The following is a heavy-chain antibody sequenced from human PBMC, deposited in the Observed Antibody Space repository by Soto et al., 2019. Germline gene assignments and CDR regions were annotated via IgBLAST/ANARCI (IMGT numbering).Heavy chain of an antibody. V-gene: IGHV4-31*03. CDR1: GGSVSSGQDY. D-gene: IGHD1-26*01. CDR2: IYYTGST. Sequence: QVRLQESGPGLVKPSQTLSLTCNVTGGSVSSGQDYWTWIRQHPGKGLEWIGYIYYTGSTYYNPSLKNRVVISVDTSKNQVSLNLSSVTAADTAVYYCARVASGRDDAFDLWGQGTMVTVSS. CDR3: ARVASGRDDAFDL. J-gene: IGHJ3*01.